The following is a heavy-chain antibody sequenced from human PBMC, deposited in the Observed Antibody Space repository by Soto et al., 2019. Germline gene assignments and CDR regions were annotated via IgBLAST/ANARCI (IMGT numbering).Heavy chain of an antibody. CDR2: INHSGST. CDR1: GGSFSGYY. J-gene: IGHJ4*02. D-gene: IGHD3-22*01. CDR3: ARGLDYYDSSGYYYFDY. Sequence: SETLSLTCAVYGGSFSGYYWSWIRQPPGKGLEWIGEINHSGSTNYNPSLKSRVTISVDTPKNQFSLKLSSVTAADTAVYYCARGLDYYDSSGYYYFDYWGQGTLVTVSS. V-gene: IGHV4-34*01.